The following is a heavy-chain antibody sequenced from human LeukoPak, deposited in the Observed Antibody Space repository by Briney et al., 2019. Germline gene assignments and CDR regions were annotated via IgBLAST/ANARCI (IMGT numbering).Heavy chain of an antibody. Sequence: SETLSLTCTVSGGSISSYYWSWIRQPPGKGLEWIGYIYYSGSTNYNPSLKSRVTISVDTSKNQFSLKLSSVTAADTAVYYCARDSANYDFWSGRGMDVWGQGTTVTVSS. CDR1: GGSISSYY. CDR2: IYYSGST. CDR3: ARDSANYDFWSGRGMDV. D-gene: IGHD3-3*01. V-gene: IGHV4-59*01. J-gene: IGHJ6*02.